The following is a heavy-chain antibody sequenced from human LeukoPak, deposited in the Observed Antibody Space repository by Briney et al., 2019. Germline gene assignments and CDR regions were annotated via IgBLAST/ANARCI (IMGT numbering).Heavy chain of an antibody. CDR2: ISGSGSST. V-gene: IGHV3-23*01. D-gene: IGHD1-26*01. CDR3: AKAHSGSYPGAFEI. CDR1: GFTFSSYV. J-gene: IGHJ3*02. Sequence: GEPLRHSCVTSGFTFSSYVMSWVRQAPPKGLEWVSPISGSGSSTHYADSVKGRFTISRDNSKNTLYLQMSSLRAGDTAVYYCAKAHSGSYPGAFEIWGQGTMVTVSS.